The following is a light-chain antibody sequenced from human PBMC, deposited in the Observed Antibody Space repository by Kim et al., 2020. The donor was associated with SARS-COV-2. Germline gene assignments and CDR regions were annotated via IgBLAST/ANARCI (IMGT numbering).Light chain of an antibody. J-gene: IGKJ1*01. CDR1: ESIGNW. CDR2: KAS. CDR3: QQYNRYWM. Sequence: DIQMTQSPSTLSAYVGDRVTITCRASESIGNWLAWYQQKPGKAPKLLIYKASSLESGVPSRFSGSGSGTEFTLTISSLQPDDFATYYCQQYNRYWMFGQGTKVDIK. V-gene: IGKV1-5*03.